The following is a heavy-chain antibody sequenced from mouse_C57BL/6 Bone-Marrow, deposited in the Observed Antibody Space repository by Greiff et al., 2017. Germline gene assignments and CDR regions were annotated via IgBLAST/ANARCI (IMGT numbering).Heavy chain of an antibody. V-gene: IGHV5-4*01. CDR1: GFTFSSYA. Sequence: EVKVVESGGGLVKPGGSLKLSCAASGFTFSSYAMSWVRQTPEKRLEWVATISDGGSYTYYPDNVKGRFTISRDNAKNNLYLQMSHLKSEDTAMYYCARDHTAQGYAMDYWGQGTSVTVSS. D-gene: IGHD3-2*02. J-gene: IGHJ4*01. CDR3: ARDHTAQGYAMDY. CDR2: ISDGGSYT.